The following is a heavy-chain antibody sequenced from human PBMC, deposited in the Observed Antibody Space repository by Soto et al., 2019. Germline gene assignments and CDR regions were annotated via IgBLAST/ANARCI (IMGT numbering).Heavy chain of an antibody. J-gene: IGHJ4*02. Sequence: ASVKVSCKASGYTFTNYYMHWVRQVPRQGLEWMGIINPTTGSTVYAQKFEGRVTMTWVTSTRTVYMELSNLRSEDTAVYYCARDMADSSGYYYDRWGQGTLVTVSS. CDR1: GYTFTNYY. CDR2: INPTTGST. D-gene: IGHD3-22*01. V-gene: IGHV1-46*01. CDR3: ARDMADSSGYYYDR.